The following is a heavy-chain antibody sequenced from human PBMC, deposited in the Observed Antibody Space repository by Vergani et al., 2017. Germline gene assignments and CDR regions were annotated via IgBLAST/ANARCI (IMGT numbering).Heavy chain of an antibody. Sequence: EVQLVESGGDLAQPGTSLRLTCEASGFSFKIYGMHWARLIPGKGLEWVSGISWNSGATGYADSVKGRVTISRDKAKNCLYLQMHNMRPEDTALYFCVRGKVDYYDSAGDGSEPNKGLDVWGLGKMVAVSS. CDR2: ISWNSGAT. V-gene: IGHV3-9*01. CDR1: GFSFKIYG. D-gene: IGHD3-22*01. J-gene: IGHJ3*01. CDR3: VRGKVDYYDSAGDGSEPNKGLDV.